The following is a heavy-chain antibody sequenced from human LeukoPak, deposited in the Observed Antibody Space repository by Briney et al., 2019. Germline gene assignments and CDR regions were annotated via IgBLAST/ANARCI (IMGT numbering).Heavy chain of an antibody. CDR1: GGSISSSSYY. CDR2: IYYSGST. CDR3: ATDSRRDGYSHEN. J-gene: IGHJ4*02. D-gene: IGHD5-24*01. V-gene: IGHV4-39*07. Sequence: SETLSLTCTVSGGSISSSSYYWGWIRQPPGKGLEWIGSIYYSGSTYYNPSLKSRVTISVDTSKNQFSLKLSSVTAADTAVYYCATDSRRDGYSHENWSQGTLVTVSS.